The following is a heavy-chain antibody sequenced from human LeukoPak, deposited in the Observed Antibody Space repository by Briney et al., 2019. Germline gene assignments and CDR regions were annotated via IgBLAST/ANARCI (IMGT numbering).Heavy chain of an antibody. CDR2: IASDTRYT. Sequence: PGGSLRLSCAASGFTFSSYTINWVRQAPGKGLEWVSSIASDTRYTFYADSVKGRFTISRDNAQNSLYLQMNSLRAEDTAVYYCAKMGRYGGTADLHWGQGTLVTVSS. D-gene: IGHD3-16*01. CDR3: AKMGRYGGTADLH. CDR1: GFTFSSYT. V-gene: IGHV3-21*04. J-gene: IGHJ4*02.